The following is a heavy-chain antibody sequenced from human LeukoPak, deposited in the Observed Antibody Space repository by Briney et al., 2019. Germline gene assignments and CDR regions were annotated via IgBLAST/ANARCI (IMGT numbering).Heavy chain of an antibody. V-gene: IGHV3-30-3*01. CDR2: ISYDGSKN. CDR1: GFTFSDYV. D-gene: IGHD5-24*01. CDR3: AKGKDGFNYEDY. J-gene: IGHJ4*02. Sequence: GGSLRLSCAASGFTFSDYVVHWVRQAPGKGLEWVAVISYDGSKNYYADSVKGRFTISRDNSKNTLYLQLNTLRAEDTAVYYCAKGKDGFNYEDYWGQGTLVTVSS.